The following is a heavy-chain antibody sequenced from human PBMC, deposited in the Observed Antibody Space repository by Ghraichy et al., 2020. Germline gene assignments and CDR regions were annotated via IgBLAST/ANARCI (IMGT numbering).Heavy chain of an antibody. J-gene: IGHJ4*02. CDR1: GGSVNSATHY. CDR2: VYYSGST. D-gene: IGHD2-15*01. V-gene: IGHV4-61*01. Sequence: SQTLSLTCSVSGGSVNSATHYWTWIRQSPGNGLEWIGYVYYSGSTNSNPSLKTRVAMSVDTSKNQFSLNLNSVTAADTAVYYCARAGTLPDTRHFDSWGQGALVTVSS. CDR3: ARAGTLPDTRHFDS.